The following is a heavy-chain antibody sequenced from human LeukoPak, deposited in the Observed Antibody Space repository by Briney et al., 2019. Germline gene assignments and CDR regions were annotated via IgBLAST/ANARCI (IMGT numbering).Heavy chain of an antibody. V-gene: IGHV1-2*02. CDR3: ARGYGDYDWFDP. Sequence: ASVKVSCKASGYTFTGYYLHWVRLAPGQGLEWMGWINPNSGATIYAQKFQGRVTMTRDTSISTAYMELSRLRSDDTAMYYCARGYGDYDWFDPWGQGTLVTVSS. J-gene: IGHJ5*02. D-gene: IGHD4-17*01. CDR1: GYTFTGYY. CDR2: INPNSGAT.